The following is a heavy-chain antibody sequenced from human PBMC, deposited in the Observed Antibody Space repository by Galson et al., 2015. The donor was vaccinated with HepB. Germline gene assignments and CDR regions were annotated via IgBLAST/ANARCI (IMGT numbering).Heavy chain of an antibody. D-gene: IGHD3-22*01. Sequence: SLRLSCAVSEFTVSYNYMSWVRQAPGKGLEWVAVIYNSGSTRYADSVKGRFTISRDNSKNTLYLQMNSLRAEDTAVYYCAIVGWDYFDSSGQPYSLDYWGQGTLVTVSS. V-gene: IGHV3-53*01. J-gene: IGHJ4*02. CDR3: AIVGWDYFDSSGQPYSLDY. CDR2: IYNSGST. CDR1: EFTVSYNY.